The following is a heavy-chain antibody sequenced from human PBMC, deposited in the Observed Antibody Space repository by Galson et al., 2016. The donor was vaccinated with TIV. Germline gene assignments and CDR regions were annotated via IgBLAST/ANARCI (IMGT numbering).Heavy chain of an antibody. CDR2: IIAIFGIP. Sequence: SCKASGGIFRSYAISWVRQAPGQGLEWMGGIIAIFGIPNYAQKFQGRITITTDELTSTAYMELSSLRSEDTAIYYCARARGYSGYEGSLWGQGTLVTVSS. V-gene: IGHV1-69*05. CDR3: ARARGYSGYEGSL. D-gene: IGHD5-12*01. CDR1: GGIFRSYA. J-gene: IGHJ4*02.